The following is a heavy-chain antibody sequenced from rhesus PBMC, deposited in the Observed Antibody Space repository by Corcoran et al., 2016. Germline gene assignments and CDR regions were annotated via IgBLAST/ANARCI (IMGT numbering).Heavy chain of an antibody. D-gene: IGHD1-26*01. Sequence: QVQLKESGPGLVKPSETLSLTCPVSGYSIIRVYAWSWIRQPPGKGREGIGYIGGYYNPSLKSRVTISKDTSKNQFSLNLTSVTAADTAVYYCASGLNYGAPNFGLDSWGQGVVVTVSS. CDR2: IGG. CDR1: GYSIIRVYA. V-gene: IGHV4-127*01. J-gene: IGHJ6*01. CDR3: ASGLNYGAPNFGLDS.